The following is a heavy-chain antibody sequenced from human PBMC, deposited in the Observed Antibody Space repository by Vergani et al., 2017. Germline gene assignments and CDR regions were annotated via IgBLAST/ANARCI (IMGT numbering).Heavy chain of an antibody. CDR2: IQFDGSNQ. CDR3: ARDLRLLYNRFDP. V-gene: IGHV3-30*02. CDR1: GFTLSNYD. Sequence: QVQLVESGGGVVQRGGSLRLSCATSGFTLSNYDMQWIRQGPGKGLEFVAFIQFDGSNQYYADSVKGRFTLSRDFSKNTLYLQMNSLRDEETGVYYCARDLRLLYNRFDPWGQGTLVTVSS. D-gene: IGHD1-14*01. J-gene: IGHJ5*02.